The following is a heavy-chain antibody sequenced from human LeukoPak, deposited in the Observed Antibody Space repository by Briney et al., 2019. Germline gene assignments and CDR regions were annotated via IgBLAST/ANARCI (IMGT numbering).Heavy chain of an antibody. CDR1: GFTFSSYG. CDR2: IRYDGSNK. D-gene: IGHD6-13*01. J-gene: IGHJ3*02. V-gene: IGHV3-30*02. Sequence: QSGGSLRLSCAASGFTFSSYGMHWVRQAPGKGLEWVAFIRYDGSNKYYADSVKGRFTISRDNSKNTLYLQMNSLGAEDTAVYYCAKEEGSSWYTTFDIWGQGTMVTVSS. CDR3: AKEEGSSWYTTFDI.